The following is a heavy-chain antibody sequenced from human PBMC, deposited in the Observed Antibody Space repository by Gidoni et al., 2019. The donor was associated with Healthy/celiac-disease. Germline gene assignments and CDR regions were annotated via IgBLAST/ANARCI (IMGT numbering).Heavy chain of an antibody. D-gene: IGHD3-22*01. J-gene: IGHJ4*02. CDR1: GYSISSGYY. V-gene: IGHV4-38-2*02. Sequence: QVQLQESGPGLVKPSETLSLTCTVPGYSISSGYYWGWIRQPPGKGLEWIGSIYHSGSTYYNPSLKSRVTISVDTSKNQFSLKLSSVTAADTAVYYCASLHDSSGYYYGAFDYWGQGTLVTVSS. CDR3: ASLHDSSGYYYGAFDY. CDR2: IYHSGST.